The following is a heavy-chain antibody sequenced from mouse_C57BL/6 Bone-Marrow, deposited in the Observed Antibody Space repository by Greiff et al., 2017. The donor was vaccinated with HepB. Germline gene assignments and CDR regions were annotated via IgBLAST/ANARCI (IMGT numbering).Heavy chain of an antibody. Sequence: VQLKQSGPELVKPGASVKIPCKASGYTFTDYNMDWVKQSHGKSLEWIGDINPNNGGTIYNQKFKGKATLTVDKSSSTAYMELRSLTSEDTAVYYCARNYGSRRWYFDVWGTGTTVTVSS. V-gene: IGHV1-18*01. CDR2: INPNNGGT. CDR1: GYTFTDYN. CDR3: ARNYGSRRWYFDV. J-gene: IGHJ1*03. D-gene: IGHD1-1*01.